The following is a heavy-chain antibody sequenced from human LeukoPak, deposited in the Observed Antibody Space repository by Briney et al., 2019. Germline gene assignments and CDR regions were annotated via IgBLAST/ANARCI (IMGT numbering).Heavy chain of an antibody. V-gene: IGHV3-21*01. CDR2: ISSSSSYI. CDR3: ARDLVTMVRGVIENDY. J-gene: IGHJ4*02. Sequence: GGSLRLSCEASGFTFSSYSMNWVRQAPGKGLEWVSSISSSSSYIYYADSVKGRFTISRDNAKNSLYLQMNSLRAEDTAVYYCARDLVTMVRGVIENDYWGQGTLVTVSS. CDR1: GFTFSSYS. D-gene: IGHD3-10*01.